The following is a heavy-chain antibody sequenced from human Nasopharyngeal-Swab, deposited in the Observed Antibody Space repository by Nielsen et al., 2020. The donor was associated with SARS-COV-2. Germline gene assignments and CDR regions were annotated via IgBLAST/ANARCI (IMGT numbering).Heavy chain of an antibody. D-gene: IGHD3-10*01. Sequence: GESLKISCKASGYSFATYWITWVRQMSGKGLEWMGRIDPSDSYSMYSPSFQGQVTISADKSISTAYLQWSSLKASDTAMYYCARHNAYYYGSGSYSYAFDIWGQGTMVTVSS. CDR1: GYSFATYW. CDR2: IDPSDSYS. CDR3: ARHNAYYYGSGSYSYAFDI. J-gene: IGHJ3*02. V-gene: IGHV5-10-1*04.